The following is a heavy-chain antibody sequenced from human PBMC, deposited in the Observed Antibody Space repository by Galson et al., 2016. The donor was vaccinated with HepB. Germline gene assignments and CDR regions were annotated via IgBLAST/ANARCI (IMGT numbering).Heavy chain of an antibody. J-gene: IGHJ3*02. CDR1: GFSFGSYA. CDR3: AKEGRDILTGYYNGDAFD. D-gene: IGHD3-9*01. V-gene: IGHV3-23*01. Sequence: SLRLSCAASGFSFGSYAMSWVRQAPGKGLEWVSAISGSGGSTYYADSVKGRFTISRDNSKNTLYLQMNSLRAEDTAVYYCAKEGRDILTGYYNGDAFDIGAKGQWSPSLQ. CDR2: ISGSGGST.